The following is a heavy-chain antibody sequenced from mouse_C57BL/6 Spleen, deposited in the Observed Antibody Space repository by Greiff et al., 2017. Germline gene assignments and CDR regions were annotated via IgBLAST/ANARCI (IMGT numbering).Heavy chain of an antibody. D-gene: IGHD1-1*01. CDR2: IYPGSGST. V-gene: IGHV1-55*01. CDR3: ARPSRYGGSPSWFAY. CDR1: GYTFTSYW. Sequence: QVQLQQPGAELVKPGASVKMSCKASGYTFTSYWITWVKQRPGQGLEWIGDIYPGSGSTNYNEKFKSKATLTVDTSSSTAYMQLSSLTSEDSAVYYCARPSRYGGSPSWFAYWGQGTLVTVSA. J-gene: IGHJ3*01.